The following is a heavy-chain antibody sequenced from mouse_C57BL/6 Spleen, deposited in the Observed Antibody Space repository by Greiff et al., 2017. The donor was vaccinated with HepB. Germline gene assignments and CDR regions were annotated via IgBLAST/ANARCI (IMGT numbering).Heavy chain of an antibody. V-gene: IGHV1-61*01. J-gene: IGHJ2*01. CDR1: GYTFTSYW. CDR2: IYLSDSET. CDR3: ARRTGTGYFDY. D-gene: IGHD4-1*01. Sequence: QVQLQQPGAELVRPGSSVKLSCKASGYTFTSYWMDWVKQRPGQGLEWIGNIYLSDSETHYNQKFKDKATLTVDKSSSTAYMQLSSLTSEDSAVYYCARRTGTGYFDYWGQGTTLTVSS.